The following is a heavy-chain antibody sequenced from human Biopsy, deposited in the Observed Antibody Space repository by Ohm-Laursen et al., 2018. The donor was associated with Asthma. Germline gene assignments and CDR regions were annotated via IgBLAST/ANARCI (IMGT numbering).Heavy chain of an antibody. J-gene: IGHJ4*02. D-gene: IGHD1-7*01. CDR2: INPSGGST. CDR1: GYTFTSYY. V-gene: IGHV1-46*01. Sequence: KISCKASGYTFTSYYMHWVRQAPGQGLEWMGIINPSGGSTSYAQKFQGRVTMTRDTSTSTVYMELSSLRSEDTAVYYCARRGITGTTLDYWGQGTLVTVSS. CDR3: ARRGITGTTLDY.